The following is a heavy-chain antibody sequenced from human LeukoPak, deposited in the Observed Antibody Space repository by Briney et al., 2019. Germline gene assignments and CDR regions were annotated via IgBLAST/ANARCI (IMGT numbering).Heavy chain of an antibody. CDR2: IKKDGSAK. CDR3: ARGSSGWSKVPSDY. J-gene: IGHJ4*02. V-gene: IGHV3-7*05. Sequence: GGSLRLSCAASGYTFSTFWMTWVRQAPGKGLEWVANIKKDGSAKYYVDSVKGRFTISRDNAKNSLYLQMNSLRAEDTALYYCARGSSGWSKVPSDYWGQGTLVTVSS. CDR1: GYTFSTFW. D-gene: IGHD6-19*01.